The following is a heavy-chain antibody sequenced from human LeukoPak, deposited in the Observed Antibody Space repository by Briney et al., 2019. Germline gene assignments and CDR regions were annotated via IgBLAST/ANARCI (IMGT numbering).Heavy chain of an antibody. Sequence: ASVTVSCKVSGYTLTELSMHWVRQAPGKGLEWMGGFDPEDGETIYAQKFQGRVTMTEDTSTDTAYMELSSLRSEDTAVYYCATYPMVRGVILPFDYWGQGTLVTVSS. CDR3: ATYPMVRGVILPFDY. V-gene: IGHV1-24*01. D-gene: IGHD3-10*01. J-gene: IGHJ4*02. CDR2: FDPEDGET. CDR1: GYTLTELS.